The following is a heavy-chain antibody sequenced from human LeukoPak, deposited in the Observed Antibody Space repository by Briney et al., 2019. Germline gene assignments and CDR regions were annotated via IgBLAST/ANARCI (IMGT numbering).Heavy chain of an antibody. CDR3: AREEPINMLRGGHFGP. D-gene: IGHD3-10*01. CDR1: GGSFSGYY. V-gene: IGHV4-34*01. J-gene: IGHJ5*02. CDR2: INHSGST. Sequence: PSETLSLTCAVYGGSFSGYYCSWIRQPPGKGLEWIGEINHSGSTNYNPSLKSRVTISVDTSKNQFSLKMSSVTAADTAVYYCAREEPINMLRGGHFGPWGQGTLVTVSA.